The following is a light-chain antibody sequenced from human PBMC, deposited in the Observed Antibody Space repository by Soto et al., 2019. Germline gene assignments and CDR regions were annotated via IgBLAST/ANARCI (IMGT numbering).Light chain of an antibody. J-gene: IGKJ1*01. Sequence: EIVLTQSPGTLSLSPGERATLSCRASQSISSPYLAWYQQKPGQAPRLLIDGASRRATGIPDRFSGSRPGTDFALTISRLEPEDFAVYYCQQYDSWTFGQGTKVDIK. V-gene: IGKV3-20*01. CDR3: QQYDSWT. CDR2: GAS. CDR1: QSISSPY.